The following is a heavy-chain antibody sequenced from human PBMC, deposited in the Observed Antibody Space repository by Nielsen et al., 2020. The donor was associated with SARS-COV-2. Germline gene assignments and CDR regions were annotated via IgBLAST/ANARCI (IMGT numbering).Heavy chain of an antibody. CDR3: AREPALRAGVIGAFDI. V-gene: IGHV3-30-3*01. CDR2: ISYDGSNK. Sequence: GGSLRLSCAASGFTFSSYAMHWVRQAPGKGLEWVAVISYDGSNKYYADSVKGRFTISRDNSKNTLYLQMNSLRAEDTAVYYCAREPALRAGVIGAFDIWGQGTMVTVSS. D-gene: IGHD3-10*01. J-gene: IGHJ3*02. CDR1: GFTFSSYA.